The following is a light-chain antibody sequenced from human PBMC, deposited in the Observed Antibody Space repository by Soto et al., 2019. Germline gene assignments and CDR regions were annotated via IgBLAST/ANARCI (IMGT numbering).Light chain of an antibody. J-gene: IGKJ1*01. Sequence: DIQMTQSPSTLSASVGDRVTITCRASQSISSWLACYQQKPGKAPTLLIYDASSLESGFPSRFTGSGSGTEFTLNIRCLKNDEWASYYRQQYHSYSWTFGQGNNVEIK. V-gene: IGKV1-5*01. CDR1: QSISSW. CDR2: DAS. CDR3: QQYHSYSWT.